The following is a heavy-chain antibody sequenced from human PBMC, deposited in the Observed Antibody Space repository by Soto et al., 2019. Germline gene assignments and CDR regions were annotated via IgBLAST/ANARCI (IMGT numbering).Heavy chain of an antibody. Sequence: SETLSLTCAVYGGSFSGYYWSWIRQPPGKGLEWIGEINHSGSTNYNPSLKSRVTISVDTSKNQFSLKLSSVTAADTAVYYCARGKGYYDSSGYYYSPYYFDYWGQGTLVTVSS. D-gene: IGHD3-22*01. V-gene: IGHV4-34*01. CDR3: ARGKGYYDSSGYYYSPYYFDY. CDR1: GGSFSGYY. CDR2: INHSGST. J-gene: IGHJ4*02.